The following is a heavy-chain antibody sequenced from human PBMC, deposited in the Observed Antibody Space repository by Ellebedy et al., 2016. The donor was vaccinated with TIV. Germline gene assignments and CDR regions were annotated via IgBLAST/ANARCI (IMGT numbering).Heavy chain of an antibody. CDR3: AKGRGGGSDSSAPRYYFDS. CDR2: ISPTGTRT. Sequence: GESLKISCAASGFTFNSYAMSWVRQAPGTGLEWVSTISPTGTRTYYANSVDGRFIISRDISKRTLYLQMNSLRAEDTAVYYCAKGRGGGSDSSAPRYYFDSWGLGTLVTVSS. V-gene: IGHV3-23*01. CDR1: GFTFNSYA. D-gene: IGHD6-19*01. J-gene: IGHJ4*02.